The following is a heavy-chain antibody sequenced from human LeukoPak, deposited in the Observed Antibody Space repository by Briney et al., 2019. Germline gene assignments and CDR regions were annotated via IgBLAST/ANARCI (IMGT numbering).Heavy chain of an antibody. Sequence: SETLSLTCTVFGGSFSSTSYYWNWIRQPPGKGLEWIGSIHYSGDTSYNPSLNSRITISVDTSKNQFSLKLSSVTATDTAVYYCARQTCSGGNCFLFYSGMDVWGQGTTVTVSS. D-gene: IGHD2-15*01. CDR2: IHYSGDT. J-gene: IGHJ6*02. V-gene: IGHV4-39*01. CDR1: GGSFSSTSYY. CDR3: ARQTCSGGNCFLFYSGMDV.